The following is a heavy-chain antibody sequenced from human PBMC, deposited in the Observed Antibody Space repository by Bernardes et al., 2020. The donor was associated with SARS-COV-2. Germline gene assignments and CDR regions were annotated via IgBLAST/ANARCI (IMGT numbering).Heavy chain of an antibody. D-gene: IGHD4-4*01. CDR3: AKDTAVTSTGALMDY. V-gene: IGHV3-30*18. J-gene: IGHJ4*02. Sequence: GGSLRLSCAASGFIFSSYGMHWVRQAPGKGLEWVALISYSGTNKFYVDSVTGRFTISRDNSKNTLYLQMNSLRPEDSAVYYCAKDTAVTSTGALMDYWGQGTLGTVSS. CDR1: GFIFSSYG. CDR2: ISYSGTNK.